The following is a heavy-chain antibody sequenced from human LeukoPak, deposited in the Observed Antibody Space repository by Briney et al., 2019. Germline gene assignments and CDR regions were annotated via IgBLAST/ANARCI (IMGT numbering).Heavy chain of an antibody. J-gene: IGHJ4*02. CDR3: TTDMTPVSTVFDY. CDR2: IKSKTDGGTT. CDR1: GFTFSNAW. Sequence: GGSLRLSRAASGFTFSNAWMSWVRQAPGKGLEWVGRIKSKTDGGTTDYVTPVKGRFTILRDDSKNTLYLQMNSLKTEDTAVYYCTTDMTPVSTVFDYWGQGPLVTVSS. D-gene: IGHD4-11*01. V-gene: IGHV3-15*01.